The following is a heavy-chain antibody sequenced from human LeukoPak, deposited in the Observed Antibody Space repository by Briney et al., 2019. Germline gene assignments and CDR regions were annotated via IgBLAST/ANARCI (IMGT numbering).Heavy chain of an antibody. D-gene: IGHD3-3*01. CDR3: AKTLAPYYDFWSGYGAFDI. Sequence: GGSLRLSCAASGFTFSSYAMSWVRQAPGKGLEWVSAISGSGGSTYYADSVKGRFTISRDNSKNTLYLQMNSLRAEDTAVYYCAKTLAPYYDFWSGYGAFDIWGQGTMVTVSS. V-gene: IGHV3-23*01. CDR1: GFTFSSYA. J-gene: IGHJ3*02. CDR2: ISGSGGST.